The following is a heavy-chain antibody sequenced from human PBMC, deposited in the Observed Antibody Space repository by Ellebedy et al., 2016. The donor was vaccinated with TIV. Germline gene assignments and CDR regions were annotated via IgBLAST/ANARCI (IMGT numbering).Heavy chain of an antibody. CDR3: ATGARSEGGY. J-gene: IGHJ4*02. D-gene: IGHD2-15*01. CDR2: IWHDGGSK. Sequence: GESLKISCAASGFTFSSYDLAWVRQAPGKGLEWVASIWHDGGSKYYADSVRGRFTISRDNAKNSLYLQMNSLRAEDTAVYYCATGARSEGGYWGQGTLVTVSS. V-gene: IGHV3-33*03. CDR1: GFTFSSYD.